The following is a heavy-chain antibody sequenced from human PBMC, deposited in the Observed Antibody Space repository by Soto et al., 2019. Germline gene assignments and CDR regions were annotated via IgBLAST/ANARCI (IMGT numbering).Heavy chain of an antibody. CDR1: GFSFEDYS. CDR2: IEWGGATT. CDR3: AKAFRGSEALEF. Sequence: VRLVESGGVVVQPGGSLRLSCAASGFSFEDYSMHWVRQAPGKGLEWVSLIEWGGATTSYADSVKGRFTISRDNNKASLHLQMNSLRTEDTAMYYCAKAFRGSEALEFWGQGTVVTVSS. V-gene: IGHV3-43*01. J-gene: IGHJ3*01.